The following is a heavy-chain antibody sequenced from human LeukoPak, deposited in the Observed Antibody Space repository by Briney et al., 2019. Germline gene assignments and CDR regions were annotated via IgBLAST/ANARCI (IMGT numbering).Heavy chain of an antibody. D-gene: IGHD3-22*01. CDR1: GGTFSSYT. V-gene: IGHV1-69*02. Sequence: SVKGSCKASGGTFSSYTITWVRQAPGQGLEWMGMIIPMLGIANYAQKFQGRVTITPDTPTSTAYMEMSSLRSEATAVYYCARGPYYYDRSGYADTWGQGTLVTVSS. CDR3: ARGPYYYDRSGYADT. CDR2: IIPMLGIA. J-gene: IGHJ5*02.